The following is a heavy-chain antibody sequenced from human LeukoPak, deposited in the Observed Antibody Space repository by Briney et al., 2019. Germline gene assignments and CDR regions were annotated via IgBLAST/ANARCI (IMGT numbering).Heavy chain of an antibody. Sequence: ASAKVSCKASGYTFTSYDINWVRQATGQGLEWMGWMNPNSGNTGYAQKFQGRVTMTRDTSTSTVYMELSSLRSEDTAVYYCARDPLNKCVTCFEAFDIWGQGTMVTVSS. D-gene: IGHD1/OR15-1a*01. V-gene: IGHV1-8*01. CDR2: MNPNSGNT. CDR3: ARDPLNKCVTCFEAFDI. CDR1: GYTFTSYD. J-gene: IGHJ3*02.